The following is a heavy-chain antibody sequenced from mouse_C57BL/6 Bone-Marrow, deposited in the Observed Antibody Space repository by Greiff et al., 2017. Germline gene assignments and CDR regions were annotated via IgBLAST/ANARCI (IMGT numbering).Heavy chain of an antibody. CDR2: ISNGGGST. J-gene: IGHJ1*03. V-gene: IGHV5-12*01. CDR1: GFTFSDYY. CDR3: ARLGSSYYWYFDV. D-gene: IGHD1-1*01. Sequence: DVHLVESGGGLVQPGGSLKLSCAASGFTFSDYYMSWVRQTPEKRLEWVAYISNGGGSTYYPDTVKGRFTISRDNAKNTLYLQMSRLKSEDTAMYYCARLGSSYYWYFDVWGTGTTVTVSS.